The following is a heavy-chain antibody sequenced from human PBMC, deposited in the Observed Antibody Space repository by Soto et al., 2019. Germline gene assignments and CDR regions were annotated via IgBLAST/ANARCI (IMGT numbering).Heavy chain of an antibody. J-gene: IGHJ4*02. V-gene: IGHV4-4*07. Sequence: SETLSLTCTVSGGSISSYYWSWIRQPAGKGLEWIGRIYTSGSTNYNPSLKSRVTVSVDTSKNQFSLKLSSVTAADTAVYYCARGRTEPVPVSGDFDYWGQGTLVTVSS. CDR3: ARGRTEPVPVSGDFDY. CDR2: IYTSGST. D-gene: IGHD2-2*01. CDR1: GGSISSYY.